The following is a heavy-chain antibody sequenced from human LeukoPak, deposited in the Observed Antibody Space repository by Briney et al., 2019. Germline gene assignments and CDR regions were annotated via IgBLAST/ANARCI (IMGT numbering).Heavy chain of an antibody. CDR3: AKVSSGYYPYYFDY. J-gene: IGHJ4*02. Sequence: GGSLRLSCAASGFTFSSYDMSWVRQAPGKGLEWVSGISGSGGSTYYADSVKGRFTISRDNSKNTLYLQMNSLRAEDTAVYYCAKVSSGYYPYYFDYWGQGTLVTVSS. CDR2: ISGSGGST. CDR1: GFTFSSYD. D-gene: IGHD3-22*01. V-gene: IGHV3-23*01.